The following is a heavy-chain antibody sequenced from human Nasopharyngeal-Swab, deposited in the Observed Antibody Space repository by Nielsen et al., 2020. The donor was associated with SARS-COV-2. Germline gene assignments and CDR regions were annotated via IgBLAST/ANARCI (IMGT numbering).Heavy chain of an antibody. CDR2: ISYDGSNK. CDR3: AKRLDYGDYYYYMDV. Sequence: GGSLRLSCAASGFTFSSYGMHWVRQAPGKGLEWVAVISYDGSNKYYADSVKGRFTISRDNSKNTLYLQMNSLRAEDTAVYYCAKRLDYGDYYYYMDVWGKGTTVTVSS. D-gene: IGHD4-17*01. J-gene: IGHJ6*03. V-gene: IGHV3-30*18. CDR1: GFTFSSYG.